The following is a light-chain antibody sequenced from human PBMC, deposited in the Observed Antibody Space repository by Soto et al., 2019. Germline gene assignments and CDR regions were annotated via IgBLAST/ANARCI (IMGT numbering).Light chain of an antibody. CDR3: ASYTTSNTPWV. CDR1: SSDVGGYKY. V-gene: IGLV2-14*03. J-gene: IGLJ3*02. Sequence: QSALTQPTSVSESTGKSITISCTGTSSDVGGYKYVSWYQQQPGKAPKLMIYDVSYRPSGVPNRFSGSKSGNTASLTISGLQVEDEADYYCASYTTSNTPWVFGGGTKLTV. CDR2: DVS.